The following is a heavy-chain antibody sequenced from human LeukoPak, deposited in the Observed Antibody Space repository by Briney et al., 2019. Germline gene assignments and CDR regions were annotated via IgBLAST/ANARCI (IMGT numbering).Heavy chain of an antibody. J-gene: IGHJ4*02. Sequence: PSETLSLTCTVSGGSISSSNYYWGWIRQPPGKGLEWIGSVYYSGRTYYNPSLKSRVIISVDTSKNQFSLRLSFVTAADTAVYFCARLGYNYGLRFDYWGQGTLVTVSS. CDR3: ARLGYNYGLRFDY. CDR1: GGSISSSNYY. CDR2: VYYSGRT. D-gene: IGHD5-18*01. V-gene: IGHV4-39*01.